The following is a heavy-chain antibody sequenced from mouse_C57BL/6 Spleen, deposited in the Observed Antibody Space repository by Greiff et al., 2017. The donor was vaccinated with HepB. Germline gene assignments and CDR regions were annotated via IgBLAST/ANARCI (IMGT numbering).Heavy chain of an antibody. J-gene: IGHJ4*01. CDR2: ISSGSSTI. CDR3: AKREFYAMDY. CDR1: GFTFSDYG. V-gene: IGHV5-17*01. Sequence: EVMLVESGGGLVKPGGSLKLSCAASGFTFSDYGMHWVRQAPEKGLEWVAYISSGSSTIYYADTVKGRFTFSRDNAKNTLFLQMTSLRSEDTAMYYCAKREFYAMDYWGQGTSVTVSS.